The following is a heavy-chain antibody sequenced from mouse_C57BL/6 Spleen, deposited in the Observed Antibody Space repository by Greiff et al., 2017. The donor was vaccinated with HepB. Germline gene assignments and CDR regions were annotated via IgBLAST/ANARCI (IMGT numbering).Heavy chain of an antibody. CDR2: ISYDGSN. CDR3: ARGLDY. J-gene: IGHJ2*01. Sequence: VQLKQSGPGLVKPSQSLSLTCSVTGYSITSGYYWNWIRQFPGNKLEWMGYISYDGSNNYNPSLKNRISITRDTSKNQFFLKLNSVTTEDTATYYCARGLDYWGQGTTLTVSS. CDR1: GYSITSGYY. V-gene: IGHV3-6*01.